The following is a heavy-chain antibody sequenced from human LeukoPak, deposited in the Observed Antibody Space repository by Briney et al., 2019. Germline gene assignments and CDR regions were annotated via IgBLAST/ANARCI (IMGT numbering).Heavy chain of an antibody. J-gene: IGHJ4*02. CDR1: GGSIGIYY. Sequence: SETLSLTCTVSGGSIGIYYWNWIRQPAGKGLEWIGRIFTSGIANYNPSLKSRVTMSVDTSKNQFSLNLSSVTAADTAVYYCARAVGALYYFDYWGQGTLVTVSS. CDR3: ARAVGALYYFDY. CDR2: IFTSGIA. V-gene: IGHV4-4*07. D-gene: IGHD1-26*01.